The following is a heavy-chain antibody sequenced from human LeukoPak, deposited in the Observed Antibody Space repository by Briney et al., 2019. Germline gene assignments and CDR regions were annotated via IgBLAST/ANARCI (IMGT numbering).Heavy chain of an antibody. V-gene: IGHV1-2*02. CDR1: GYTCTGYY. Sequence: GASFKVSCKAAGYTCTGYYMHWVRQAPGQALEWMGWINPNSGCTNYAQKFQGRVTMTRDTSISTAYMELGRLRYDDTAVYYCARGPTYYWSPFDYWGQGTLVTVSS. D-gene: IGHD1-1*01. CDR3: ARGPTYYWSPFDY. J-gene: IGHJ4*02. CDR2: INPNSGCT.